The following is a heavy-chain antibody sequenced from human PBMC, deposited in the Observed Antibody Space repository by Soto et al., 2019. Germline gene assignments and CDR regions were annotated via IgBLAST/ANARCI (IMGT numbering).Heavy chain of an antibody. Sequence: QVQLVESGGGVVQPGWSLRLSCAASGFSISDYGMEWVRQAPGKGLEGVALISYDGSNTYYADSVKGRFTISRDNSKDTRFLKMPGLSREDTAVYFCAKGAGAGLSLALDVWGQGTTVPVPS. CDR3: AKGAGAGLSLALDV. CDR2: ISYDGSNT. J-gene: IGHJ6*02. CDR1: GFSISDYG. V-gene: IGHV3-30*18. D-gene: IGHD6-19*01.